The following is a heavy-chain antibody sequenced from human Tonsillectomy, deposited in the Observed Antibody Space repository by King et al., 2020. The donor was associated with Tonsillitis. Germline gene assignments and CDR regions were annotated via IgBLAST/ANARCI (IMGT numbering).Heavy chain of an antibody. J-gene: IGHJ4*02. CDR1: GDSVSSNRAA. V-gene: IGHV6-1*01. CDR3: ARDWDGQYFDY. D-gene: IGHD1-26*01. Sequence: VQLQQSGPGLLKPSQTLSLTCAISGDSVSSNRAAWNGIRQSPSRGLEWLGRTYYRSNWFFDYAESMRSRITFNADTSKNQFSLQMNSVTPEDTAVYYCARDWDGQYFDYWGQGTLVTVSS. CDR2: TYYRSNWFF.